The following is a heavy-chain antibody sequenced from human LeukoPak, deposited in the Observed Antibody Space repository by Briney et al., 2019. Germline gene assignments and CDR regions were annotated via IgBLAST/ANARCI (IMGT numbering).Heavy chain of an antibody. D-gene: IGHD2-2*01. CDR2: VRYDGSNQ. CDR1: GFTFSSYG. CDR3: AAGTSNYFDY. Sequence: PGGSLRLSCAASGFTFSSYGMHWVRQAPGKGLEWVAFVRYDGSNQYYAGSVKGRVTISRDNSKNTLYLQMNSLRAEDTAVYFCAAGTSNYFDYWGQGTLVTVSS. V-gene: IGHV3-30*02. J-gene: IGHJ4*02.